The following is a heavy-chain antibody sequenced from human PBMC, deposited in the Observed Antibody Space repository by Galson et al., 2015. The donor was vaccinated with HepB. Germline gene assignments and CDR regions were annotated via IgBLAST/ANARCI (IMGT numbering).Heavy chain of an antibody. CDR2: IFTYNDNT. CDR1: GYIFTKYG. V-gene: IGHV1-18*01. J-gene: IGHJ4*02. CDR3: ARARYNISPPDL. D-gene: IGHD1-14*01. Sequence: SVKVSCKASGYIFTKYGISWVRQAPGQGLEWMGWIFTYNDNTDYGQKFQGRVTMTTDTFTNTAYVELRNLRSDDTAIYYCARARYNISPPDLWGQGTLVTVSS.